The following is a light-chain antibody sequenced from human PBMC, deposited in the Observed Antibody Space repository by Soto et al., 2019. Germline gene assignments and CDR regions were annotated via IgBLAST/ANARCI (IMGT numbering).Light chain of an antibody. CDR2: DAS. CDR1: HGISSY. J-gene: IGKJ4*02. CDR3: QKYDSAPLT. Sequence: DIPRTQSPSSLSASIVNRVTITGRPSHGISSYLAWYQQKPGKVPNLLLYDASTLQSGVPSRFRGSGSETDFTLNISSLQPEDVAIYYCQKYDSAPLTFGGGTKVEI. V-gene: IGKV1-27*01.